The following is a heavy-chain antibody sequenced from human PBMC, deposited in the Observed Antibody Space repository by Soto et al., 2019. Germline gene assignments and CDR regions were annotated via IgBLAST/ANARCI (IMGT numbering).Heavy chain of an antibody. D-gene: IGHD3-3*01. Sequence: SETLSLTCTVSGGSFKSGSYSWSWIRQPPGKGLEWIGYVYHTGRTSYNPSLKSRVSISMDTSKNQFSLTLDSVTAADTAVYFCARDFAYFDSWGQGTLVTVSS. CDR3: ARDFAYFDS. CDR2: VYHTGRT. CDR1: GGSFKSGSYS. V-gene: IGHV4-61*01. J-gene: IGHJ4*02.